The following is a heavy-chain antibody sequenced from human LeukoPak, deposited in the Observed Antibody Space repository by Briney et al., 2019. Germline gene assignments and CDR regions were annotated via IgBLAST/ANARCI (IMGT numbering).Heavy chain of an antibody. CDR3: VKITSVTGGDC. CDR1: GFTFSRYS. Sequence: PGGSLRLSCAASGFTFSRYSMNWVRQAPGKGLEWVSSISSSSSYIYYADSVKGRFTISRDNAKNSLYLQMNSLRAEDTAVYYCVKITSVTGGDCWGQGTRLTVSS. CDR2: ISSSSSYI. V-gene: IGHV3-21*01. D-gene: IGHD1-1*01. J-gene: IGHJ4*02.